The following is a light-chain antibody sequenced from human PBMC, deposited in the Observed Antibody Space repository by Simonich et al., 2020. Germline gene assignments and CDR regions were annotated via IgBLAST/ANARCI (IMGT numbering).Light chain of an antibody. Sequence: SYELTQPSSVSVSPGQTARNTCSGDVLAKKYARWGQQKPGQAPGLVIYKDSERPSGIPERFSGSSSGTTVTLTLSGAQVEDEADYYCYSAADNNRVFGGGTKLTVL. V-gene: IGLV3-27*01. CDR2: KDS. CDR1: VLAKKY. J-gene: IGLJ3*02. CDR3: YSAADNNRV.